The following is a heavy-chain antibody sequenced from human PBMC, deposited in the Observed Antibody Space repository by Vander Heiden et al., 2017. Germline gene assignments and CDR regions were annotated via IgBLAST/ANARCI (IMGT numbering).Heavy chain of an antibody. CDR1: DFTFSYAW. V-gene: IGHV3-15*07. Sequence: EVQLVESGVGLVEPGGSLRLSCAASDFTFSYAWMHWVRQAPGKGLEWVGRIKSIAHGGTTDYAASVEGRFTISRDDSTKTLYLQMNSLQTGDTAVYYCTTGLANYFAFWGQGTLVTVSS. CDR2: IKSIAHGGTT. CDR3: TTGLANYFAF. D-gene: IGHD6-6*01. J-gene: IGHJ4*02.